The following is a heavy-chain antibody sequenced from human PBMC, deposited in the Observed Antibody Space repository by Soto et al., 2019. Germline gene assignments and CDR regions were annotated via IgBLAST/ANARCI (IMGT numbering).Heavy chain of an antibody. Sequence: ASGKVSCKASGYTFTSYDTNWVRQATGQGLEWMGWMNPNSGNTGYAQKFQGRVTMTRNTSISTAYMELSSLRSEDTAVYYCASPARNYDFWSGYSFDIWGQGTMVTVSS. CDR3: ASPARNYDFWSGYSFDI. CDR2: MNPNSGNT. CDR1: GYTFTSYD. D-gene: IGHD3-3*01. V-gene: IGHV1-8*01. J-gene: IGHJ3*02.